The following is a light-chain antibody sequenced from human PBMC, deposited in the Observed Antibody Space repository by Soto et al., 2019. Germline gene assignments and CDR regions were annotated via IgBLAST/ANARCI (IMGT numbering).Light chain of an antibody. V-gene: IGKV1-9*01. CDR2: AAS. CDR1: QGISSL. J-gene: IGKJ5*01. CDR3: QQLHSYPIT. Sequence: DIQLTQSPSFLSASVGDRVTITCRASQGISSLLAWYQQKPGTAPKVLIYAASSLQSGVPSRFSGSGSGTEFTLTIISLQPEDFATYYCQQLHSYPITFGQGTRLEIK.